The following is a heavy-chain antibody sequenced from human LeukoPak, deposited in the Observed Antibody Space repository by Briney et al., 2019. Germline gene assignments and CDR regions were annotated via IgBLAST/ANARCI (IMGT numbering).Heavy chain of an antibody. Sequence: SETLSLTCSVSGDSISNYYWSWIRQPPGKGLEWIGYISNSVRTDSGSTNSNPSLKSRVTISIDTSKNQFSLRLSSVTAADTAVYYCARVLYCSSTSCYAFLHWFDPWGQGTLVTVSS. D-gene: IGHD2-2*01. J-gene: IGHJ5*02. V-gene: IGHV4-59*12. CDR1: GDSISNYY. CDR3: ARVLYCSSTSCYAFLHWFDP. CDR2: ISNSVRTDSGST.